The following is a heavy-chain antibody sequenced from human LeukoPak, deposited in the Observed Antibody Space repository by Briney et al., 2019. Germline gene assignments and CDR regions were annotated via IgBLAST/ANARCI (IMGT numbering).Heavy chain of an antibody. D-gene: IGHD5-24*01. Sequence: PLASVKVSCKASGYTFTSYDINWVRQAPGQGLEWMGWISAYNGNTNYAQKLQGRVTMTTDTSTSTAYMELRSLRSDDTAVYYCARDLEMVTTPLGYWGQGTLVTVSS. CDR2: ISAYNGNT. V-gene: IGHV1-18*01. CDR1: GYTFTSYD. CDR3: ARDLEMVTTPLGY. J-gene: IGHJ4*02.